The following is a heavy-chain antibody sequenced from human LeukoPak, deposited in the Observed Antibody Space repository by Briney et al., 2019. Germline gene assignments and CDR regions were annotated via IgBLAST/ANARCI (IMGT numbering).Heavy chain of an antibody. V-gene: IGHV3-49*03. CDR1: GFTFGDYA. CDR2: IRSKAYGGTT. Sequence: SLRLSCAASGFTFGDYAMSWFRQAPGKGLEWVGFIRSKAYGGTTEYAASVKGRFTISRDDSKSIAYLQMNSLKTEDTAVYYCTRDRKEVELWLLTVFDYWGQGTLVTVSS. D-gene: IGHD5-18*01. CDR3: TRDRKEVELWLLTVFDY. J-gene: IGHJ4*02.